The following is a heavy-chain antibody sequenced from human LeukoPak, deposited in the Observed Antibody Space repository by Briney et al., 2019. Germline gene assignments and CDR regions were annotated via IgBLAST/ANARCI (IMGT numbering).Heavy chain of an antibody. CDR2: IYYSGST. CDR1: GGSFSAYY. V-gene: IGHV4-34*01. J-gene: IGHJ6*04. Sequence: SETLSLTCAVYGGSFSAYYWSWIRQPPGKGLEWIGEIYYSGSTNYNPSLKSRVAISVGTSKNQFSLKMSSVTAADTAVYYCARHWRSVLSLDVWGKGTTVIVSS. D-gene: IGHD3-10*01. CDR3: ARHWRSVLSLDV.